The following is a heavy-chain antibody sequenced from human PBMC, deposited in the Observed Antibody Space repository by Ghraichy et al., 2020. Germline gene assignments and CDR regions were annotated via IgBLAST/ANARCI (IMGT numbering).Heavy chain of an antibody. CDR3: ARDLYGTHIAGY. CDR1: GYNFYSFG. CDR2: TSPHNGRT. V-gene: IGHV1-18*04. D-gene: IGHD3-10*01. J-gene: IGHJ4*02. Sequence: ASVKVSCKASGYNFYSFGINWIRQAPGEGLVWMGWTSPHNGRTKYAERFGDRITVTSDWSRATAYLELRNLTPDDTAVYYCARDLYGTHIAGYWGQGSLVTVST.